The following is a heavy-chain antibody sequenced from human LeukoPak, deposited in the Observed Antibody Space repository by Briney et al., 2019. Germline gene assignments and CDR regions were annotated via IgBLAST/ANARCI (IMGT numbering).Heavy chain of an antibody. CDR1: GYTFTSYY. CDR2: INPSGGST. V-gene: IGHV1-46*01. J-gene: IGHJ5*02. CDR3: ARPRGIAVARRSSWSAP. Sequence: ASVKVSCKASGYTFTSYYMHWVRQAPGQGLEWMGIINPSGGSTSYAQKFQGRVTMTRDTSTRPVYMELSSLRSADTAVYYCARPRGIAVARRSSWSAPWGQGTLATVPS. D-gene: IGHD6-19*01.